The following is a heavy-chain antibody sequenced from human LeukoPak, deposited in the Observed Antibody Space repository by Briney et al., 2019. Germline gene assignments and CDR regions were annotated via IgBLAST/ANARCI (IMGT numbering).Heavy chain of an antibody. V-gene: IGHV3-23*01. J-gene: IGHJ4*02. D-gene: IGHD3-10*01. CDR1: GFTFTNYA. CDR2: INEGGGRT. CDR3: AKTMVRGVTPHY. Sequence: GGSLRLSCAASGFTFTNYAMSWVRQAPGTGLEWVSSINEGGGRTYSADSVKGRVTISRDNSRDTLYLQMNSLRAEDTAVYYCAKTMVRGVTPHYWGQGTPVTVSS.